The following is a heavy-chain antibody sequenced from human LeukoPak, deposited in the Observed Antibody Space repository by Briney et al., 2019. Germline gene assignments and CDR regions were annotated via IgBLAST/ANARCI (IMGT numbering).Heavy chain of an antibody. V-gene: IGHV3-33*06. CDR1: GFTFSSYS. Sequence: PGGSLRLSCAASGFTFSSYSMNWVRQAPGKGLEWVAVIWYDGSNKYYADSVKGRFTISRDNSKNTLYLQMNSLRAEDTAVYYCAKDQSTLGFDYWGQGTLVTVSS. D-gene: IGHD2-2*01. CDR2: IWYDGSNK. J-gene: IGHJ4*02. CDR3: AKDQSTLGFDY.